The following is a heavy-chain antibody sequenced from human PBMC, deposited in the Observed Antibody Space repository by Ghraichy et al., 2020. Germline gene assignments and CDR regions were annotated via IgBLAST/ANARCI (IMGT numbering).Heavy chain of an antibody. Sequence: LSLTCAASGFTFSSYGMHWVRQAPGKGLEWVAFIRYDGSNKYYADSVKGRFTISRDNSKNTLYLQMNSLRAEDTAVYYCAKSRGKYQLLYYYWGQGTLVTVSS. D-gene: IGHD2-2*02. V-gene: IGHV3-30*02. CDR3: AKSRGKYQLLYYY. CDR2: IRYDGSNK. J-gene: IGHJ4*02. CDR1: GFTFSSYG.